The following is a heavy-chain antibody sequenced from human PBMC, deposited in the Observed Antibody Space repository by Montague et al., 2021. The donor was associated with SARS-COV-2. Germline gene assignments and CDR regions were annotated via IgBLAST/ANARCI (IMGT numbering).Heavy chain of an antibody. Sequence: SETLSLTCTVSGGSVSSGGYYWSWIRQPPGKGLEWIGYMYYSGSTNYNPSLKSRVTISLDTSKNQFSLKLTSVTAADTAVYYCARVSLAAAATRSDYWGQGTLVTVSS. CDR3: ARVSLAAAATRSDY. CDR2: MYYSGST. J-gene: IGHJ4*02. D-gene: IGHD6-13*01. V-gene: IGHV4-61*08. CDR1: GGSVSSGGYY.